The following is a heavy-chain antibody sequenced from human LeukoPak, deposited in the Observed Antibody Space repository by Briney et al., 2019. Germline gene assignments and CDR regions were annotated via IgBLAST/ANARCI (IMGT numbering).Heavy chain of an antibody. Sequence: SQTLSLTCTVSGGSISSGDYYWSWIRQPPGKGLEWIGYIYYSGSTYYNPSLKSRITISIDTSKNQFSLKLSSVTAADTAVYYCSTTYYDFWSGIRGWGQGTLVTASS. CDR1: GGSISSGDYY. V-gene: IGHV4-30-4*01. J-gene: IGHJ4*02. CDR3: STTYYDFWSGIRG. D-gene: IGHD3-3*01. CDR2: IYYSGST.